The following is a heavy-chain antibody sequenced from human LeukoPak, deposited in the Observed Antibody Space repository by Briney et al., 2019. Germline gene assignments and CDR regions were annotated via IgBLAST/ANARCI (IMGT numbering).Heavy chain of an antibody. CDR1: GFTFSSYG. Sequence: GGTLRLSSAASGFTFSSYGMHWVRQAPGKGLEWMAFISFDETKEYYGDSVKGRFTISRDNSKNTLHLQMNSLRGEDTAMYYCVNSNFDPWGQGTLVTVSS. V-gene: IGHV3-30*02. CDR2: ISFDETKE. J-gene: IGHJ5*02. CDR3: VNSNFDP.